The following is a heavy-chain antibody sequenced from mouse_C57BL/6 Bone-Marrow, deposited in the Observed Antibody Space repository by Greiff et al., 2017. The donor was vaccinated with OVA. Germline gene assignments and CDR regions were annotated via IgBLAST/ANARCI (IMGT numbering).Heavy chain of an antibody. V-gene: IGHV5-4*03. CDR1: GFTFSSYA. CDR3: ALSYFRAWFAY. Sequence: EVKLVESGGGLVKPGGSLKLSCAASGFTFSSYAMSWVRQTPEKRLEWVATISDGGSYTYYPDNVKGRFTISRDNAKNNLYLQMSHLKSEDTAMYYCALSYFRAWFAYWGQGTLVTVSA. CDR2: ISDGGSYT. J-gene: IGHJ3*01. D-gene: IGHD2-12*01.